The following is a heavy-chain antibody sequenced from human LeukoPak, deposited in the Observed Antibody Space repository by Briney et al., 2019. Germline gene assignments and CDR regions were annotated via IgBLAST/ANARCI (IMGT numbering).Heavy chain of an antibody. CDR1: GFTFGDSA. CDR3: PRGAPIAY. CDR2: IRSKAYGATT. Sequence: GGSLRLSCTTSGFTFGDSALNWFRQAPGKGLEWLGFIRSKAYGATTEYAASVKGRFTISRDDSKGIAFLQMNSLKTEDTAVYYCPRGAPIAYWGQGTLVTVSS. J-gene: IGHJ4*02. V-gene: IGHV3-49*03.